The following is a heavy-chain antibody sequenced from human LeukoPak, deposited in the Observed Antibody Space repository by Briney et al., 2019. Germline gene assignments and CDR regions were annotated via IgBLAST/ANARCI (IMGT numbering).Heavy chain of an antibody. J-gene: IGHJ6*04. CDR2: IYHSGST. CDR1: GYSISSGYY. CDR3: ARGFRYYYYGMDV. Sequence: PSETLSLTCAVSGYSISSGYYWGWIRQPPGKGLEWIGSIYHSGSTYYNPSLKSRVTISVDTSKNQFSLKLSSVTAADTAVYYCARGFRYYYYGMDVWAKGPRSPSPQ. V-gene: IGHV4-38-2*01.